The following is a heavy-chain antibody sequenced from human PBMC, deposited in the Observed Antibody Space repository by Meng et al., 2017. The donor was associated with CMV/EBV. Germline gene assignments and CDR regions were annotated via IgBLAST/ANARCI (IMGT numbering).Heavy chain of an antibody. V-gene: IGHV2-5*01. CDR2: IYWNDDK. J-gene: IGHJ4*02. CDR3: AHSEIQLWVFDY. Sequence: CTFSGFSLSTSGVGVGWIRQPPGKALEWPALIYWNDDKRYSPSLKSRLTITKDTSKNQVVLTMTNMDPEDTATYYCAHSEIQLWVFDYWGQGTLVTVSS. CDR1: GFSLSTSGVG. D-gene: IGHD5-18*01.